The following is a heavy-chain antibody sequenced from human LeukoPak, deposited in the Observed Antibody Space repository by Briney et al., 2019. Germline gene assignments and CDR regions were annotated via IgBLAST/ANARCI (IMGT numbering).Heavy chain of an antibody. CDR3: ARVSRYSSGYYVNDY. Sequence: AASVKVSYKASGGTFSSYAISWVRQAPGQGLEWMGRIIPIFGTANYAQKFQGRVTITTDESTSTAYMELSSLRSEDTAVYYCARVSRYSSGYYVNDYWGQGTLVTVSS. D-gene: IGHD3-22*01. CDR1: GGTFSSYA. J-gene: IGHJ4*02. V-gene: IGHV1-69*05. CDR2: IIPIFGTA.